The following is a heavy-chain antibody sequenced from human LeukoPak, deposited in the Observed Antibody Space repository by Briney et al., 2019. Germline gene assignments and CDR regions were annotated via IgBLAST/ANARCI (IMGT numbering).Heavy chain of an antibody. CDR1: GASLSSVYW. CDR3: APRERRFDP. V-gene: IGHV4-4*02. Sequence: SETLSLTCDVSGASLSSVYWWTWVRQTPGMGLEWIGEIYLSGSTNYNPSLKSRVTISIDKSKSQFSLTLTSVTAADTAVYYCAPRERRFDPWGQGTLVTVSS. D-gene: IGHD1-26*01. J-gene: IGHJ5*02. CDR2: IYLSGST.